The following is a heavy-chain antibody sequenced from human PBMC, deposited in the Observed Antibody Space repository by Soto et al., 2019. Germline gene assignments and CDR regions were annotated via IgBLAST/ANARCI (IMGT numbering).Heavy chain of an antibody. D-gene: IGHD6-13*01. Sequence: QAQVVQSGTEVRKPGSSVKLSCKASEGTFNSYAIAWVRQAPGQGLEWMGGIIPYYNTLNYAQKFQDRVTITADDSTNTVYMELSSLRSDDTAVYFCTSGASRWYPYFFDSWAQGTLVTVSS. CDR1: EGTFNSYA. CDR2: IIPYYNTL. CDR3: TSGASRWYPYFFDS. V-gene: IGHV1-69*01. J-gene: IGHJ4*02.